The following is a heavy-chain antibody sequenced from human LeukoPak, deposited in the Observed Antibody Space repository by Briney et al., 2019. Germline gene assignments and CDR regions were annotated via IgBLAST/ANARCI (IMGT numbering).Heavy chain of an antibody. Sequence: SETLSLTCAVYGGSFSGYYWSWIRQPPGKGLEWIGEINHSGSTNYNPSLKSRVTISVDTSKNQFSLKLSSVTAADTAVYYCARDPMYCSGGSCYYYYGMDVWGQGTTVTVSS. CDR2: INHSGST. CDR1: GGSFSGYY. V-gene: IGHV4-34*01. D-gene: IGHD2-15*01. J-gene: IGHJ6*02. CDR3: ARDPMYCSGGSCYYYYGMDV.